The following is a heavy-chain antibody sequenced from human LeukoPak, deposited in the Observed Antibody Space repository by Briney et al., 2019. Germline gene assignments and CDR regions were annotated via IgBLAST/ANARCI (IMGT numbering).Heavy chain of an antibody. V-gene: IGHV3-23*01. D-gene: IGHD3-10*01. CDR2: ISGSGGST. CDR3: EKDLLLWFSQFDY. J-gene: IGHJ4*02. CDR1: GFTFSSYA. Sequence: AGGSLRLSCAASGFTFSSYAMSWVRQAPGKGLEWVSAISGSGGSTYYADSVKGRFTISRDNSKNTLYLQMNSLRAVDTAVYYCEKDLLLWFSQFDYWGQGTLVTVSS.